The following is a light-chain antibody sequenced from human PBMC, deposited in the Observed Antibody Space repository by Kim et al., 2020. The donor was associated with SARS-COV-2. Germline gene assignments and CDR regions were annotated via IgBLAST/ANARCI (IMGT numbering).Light chain of an antibody. CDR1: RSDLGGYDY. Sequence: QSVTISCTATRSDLGGYDYFSWYQQPPRKSPQLLLYEFSTRPSGVPDRFSGSKSGNPASLTVSGLQAEDEAYYYCSSYAGSNNYVFGPGTKVTVL. V-gene: IGLV2-8*01. CDR2: EFS. CDR3: SSYAGSNNYV. J-gene: IGLJ1*01.